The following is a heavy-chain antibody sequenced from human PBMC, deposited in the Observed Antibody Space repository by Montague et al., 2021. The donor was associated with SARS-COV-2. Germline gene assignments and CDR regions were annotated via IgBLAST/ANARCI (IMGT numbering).Heavy chain of an antibody. D-gene: IGHD1-1*01. V-gene: IGHV4-34*01. CDR3: ARLESSWRFFDY. CDR1: RAWLSGSD. Sequence: SETLSLTCAGQRAWLSGSDWSRTRQASGQGLEWYGEINYSGDTYYNPSLTSRVTISMDTSESQFSLKMTSVTAADTAVYYCARLESSWRFFDYWGQGTLVTVSS. J-gene: IGHJ4*02. CDR2: INYSGDT.